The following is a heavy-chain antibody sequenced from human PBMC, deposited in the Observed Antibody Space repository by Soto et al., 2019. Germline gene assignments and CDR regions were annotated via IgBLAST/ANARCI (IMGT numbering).Heavy chain of an antibody. V-gene: IGHV3-30*18. D-gene: IGHD2-2*01. Sequence: GGSLRLSCAASGFTFSSYGMHWVRQAPGKGLEWVAAISYDGYNKYYADSVKGRFSISRDNSKKTLALQMNSLRVEDTAVYYCAKDPDIVGVAAAMHTTYFDYWGQGTLVTVSS. CDR3: AKDPDIVGVAAAMHTTYFDY. CDR2: ISYDGYNK. CDR1: GFTFSSYG. J-gene: IGHJ4*02.